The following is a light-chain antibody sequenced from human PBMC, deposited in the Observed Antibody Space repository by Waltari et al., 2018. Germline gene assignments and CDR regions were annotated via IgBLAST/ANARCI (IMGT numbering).Light chain of an antibody. J-gene: IGKJ1*01. V-gene: IGKV3-20*01. Sequence: EIKLTQSPGTPSLSPGERDTLPCRASQSISRYLAWYQHKPGQAPSLLIYDASSRATGIPDRFSGSGSGTDFSLTISRLEPEDFAVYYCQKYGSLPATFGQGTKVEIK. CDR1: QSISRY. CDR3: QKYGSLPAT. CDR2: DAS.